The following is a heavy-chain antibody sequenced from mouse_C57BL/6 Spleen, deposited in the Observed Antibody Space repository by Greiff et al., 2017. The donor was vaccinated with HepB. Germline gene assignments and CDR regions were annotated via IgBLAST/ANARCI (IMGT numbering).Heavy chain of an antibody. V-gene: IGHV5-17*01. D-gene: IGHD1-1*01. CDR3: ARGGYGSSYRAWFAY. Sequence: EVQLVESGGGLVKPGGSLKLSCAASGFTFSDYGMHWVRQAPEKGLEWVAYISSGSSTIYYADTVKGRFTISRDNAKNTLFLQMTSLRSEDTAMYYCARGGYGSSYRAWFAYWGQGTLVTVSA. CDR1: GFTFSDYG. CDR2: ISSGSSTI. J-gene: IGHJ3*01.